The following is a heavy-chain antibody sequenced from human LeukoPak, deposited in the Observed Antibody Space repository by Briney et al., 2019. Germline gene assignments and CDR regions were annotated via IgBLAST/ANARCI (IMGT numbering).Heavy chain of an antibody. CDR3: ARAGWGHPSDAFDI. J-gene: IGHJ3*02. Sequence: PGGSLRLSCAASGFTVSGNYMSWVRQAPGKGLECVAVIFSGGDTYYADSVKGRFTISRDKSMNTLYLQMNSLRAEDTAVYYCARAGWGHPSDAFDIWGQGTMVTVSS. V-gene: IGHV3-53*01. CDR2: IFSGGDT. CDR1: GFTVSGNY. D-gene: IGHD2-21*02.